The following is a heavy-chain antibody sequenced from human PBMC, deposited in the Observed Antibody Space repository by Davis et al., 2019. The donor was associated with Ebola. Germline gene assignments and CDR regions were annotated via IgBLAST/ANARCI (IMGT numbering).Heavy chain of an antibody. CDR1: GFAFTSNA. CDR3: ARDLGATDPNWFDP. Sequence: GESLKISCAASGFAFTSNAMGWVRRGPGKGLEWVSGIGGYGRTHYGDSVRGRFTISRDNSKNTVYLEMNSLRAEDTAVYYCARDLGATDPNWFDPWGQGTLVTVSS. V-gene: IGHV3-23*01. J-gene: IGHJ5*02. CDR2: IGGYGRT. D-gene: IGHD3-3*01.